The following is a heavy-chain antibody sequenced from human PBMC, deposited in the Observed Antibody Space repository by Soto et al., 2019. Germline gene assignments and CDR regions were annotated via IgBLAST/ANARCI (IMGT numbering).Heavy chain of an antibody. CDR3: ARDYDSSGYPRYYFDY. D-gene: IGHD3-22*01. V-gene: IGHV3-33*01. CDR2: IWYDGINK. CDR1: GFTFSNYG. Sequence: QVQLVESGGDVVQPGRSLRLSCAASGFTFSNYGMHWVRQAPGKGLEWVALIWYDGINKYYADSVKGRFTISRDNSKNTLYLQMNSLRAEDTAVYYCARDYDSSGYPRYYFDYWGQGTLVTVSS. J-gene: IGHJ4*02.